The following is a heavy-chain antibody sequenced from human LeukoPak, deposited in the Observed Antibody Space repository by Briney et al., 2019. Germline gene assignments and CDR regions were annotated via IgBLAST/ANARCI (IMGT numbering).Heavy chain of an antibody. CDR2: ISYDGSNK. Sequence: PGGSLRLSCAASGFTFSSYGMHWVRQAPGKGLEWVAVISYDGSNKYYADSAKGRFTISRDNSKNTLYLQMNSLRAEDTAVYYCAKQGSGWNDWGQGTLVTVSS. CDR3: AKQGSGWND. CDR1: GFTFSSYG. J-gene: IGHJ4*02. D-gene: IGHD6-19*01. V-gene: IGHV3-30*18.